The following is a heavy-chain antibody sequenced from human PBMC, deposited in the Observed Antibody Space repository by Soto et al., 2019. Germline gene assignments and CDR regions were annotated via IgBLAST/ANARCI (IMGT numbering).Heavy chain of an antibody. CDR2: ISSSSSYI. CDR1: GFTFSSYS. V-gene: IGHV3-21*01. Sequence: PGGSLRLSCAASGFTFSSYSMNWVRQAPGKGLEWVSSISSSSSYIYYADSVKGRFTISRDNAKNSLYLQMNSLRAEDTAVYYCARDQPGGWLINFDYWGQGTLVTVSS. J-gene: IGHJ4*02. D-gene: IGHD5-12*01. CDR3: ARDQPGGWLINFDY.